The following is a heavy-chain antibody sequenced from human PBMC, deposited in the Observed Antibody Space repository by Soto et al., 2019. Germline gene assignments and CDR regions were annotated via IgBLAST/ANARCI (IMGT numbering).Heavy chain of an antibody. CDR2: IIPIFGTA. D-gene: IGHD6-19*01. CDR3: ASESPAVAGYDYYGMDV. CDR1: GGTFSSYA. Sequence: QVQLVQSGAEVKKPGSSVKVSCKASGGTFSSYAISWVRQAPGQGLEWMGGIIPIFGTANYPQKFQGRVTITAGESTSTADMERCSLRSEDTAVYYGASESPAVAGYDYYGMDVWGQGTTVTVSS. V-gene: IGHV1-69*01. J-gene: IGHJ6*02.